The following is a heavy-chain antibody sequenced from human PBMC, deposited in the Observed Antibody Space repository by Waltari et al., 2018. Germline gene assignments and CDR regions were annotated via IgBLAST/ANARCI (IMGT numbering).Heavy chain of an antibody. CDR3: ARQAGGSGSLYTWFDP. CDR2: IYYSGST. J-gene: IGHJ5*02. Sequence: QLQLQESGPGLVKPSETLSLTCTVSGGSIRSSSDYWGWIRPPPGKGLEWIGTIYYSGSTYYNPSLESRVTISIDTSKDQFSLKLSSVTAADTATYFCARQAGGSGSLYTWFDPWGQGTLVTVSS. V-gene: IGHV4-39*01. D-gene: IGHD3-10*01. CDR1: GGSIRSSSDY.